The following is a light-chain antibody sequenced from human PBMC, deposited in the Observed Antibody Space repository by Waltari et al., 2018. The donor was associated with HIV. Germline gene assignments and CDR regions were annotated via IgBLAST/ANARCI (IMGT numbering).Light chain of an antibody. CDR3: ETWDSSLSAGV. J-gene: IGLJ2*01. V-gene: IGLV1-51*02. CDR2: ENN. CDR1: SSNIGNNY. Sequence: QSVLTQPPSVSAAPGQKVIISCSGSSSNIGNNYVSWYQHPPGTAPKLLIYENNKGPSGIPDRCSGSKSGTSATLGITGLQTGDEADYYCETWDSSLSAGVFGGGTKLTVL.